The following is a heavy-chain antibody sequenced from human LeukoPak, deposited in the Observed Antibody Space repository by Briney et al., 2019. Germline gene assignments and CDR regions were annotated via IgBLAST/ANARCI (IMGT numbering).Heavy chain of an antibody. V-gene: IGHV3-74*01. Sequence: LSGGSLRLSCAASGFTFSSYWMHWVRQVPGKGLVWVSRINTDGSITTYADSVKGRFTISRDNAKNTLYLQMNTLRAEDTAVYYCAREGEAYYDILTGLDCWGQGALVTVSS. CDR2: INTDGSIT. J-gene: IGHJ4*02. CDR3: AREGEAYYDILTGLDC. CDR1: GFTFSSYW. D-gene: IGHD3-9*01.